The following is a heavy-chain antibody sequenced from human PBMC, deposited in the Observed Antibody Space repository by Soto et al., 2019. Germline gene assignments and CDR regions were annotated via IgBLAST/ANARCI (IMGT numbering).Heavy chain of an antibody. CDR2: INPSGDST. V-gene: IGHV1-46*01. CDR3: ARDKSRQTTWWLDP. D-gene: IGHD4-17*01. CDR1: GFTFINYD. Sequence: ASVKLACKASGFTFINYDMHWVRQAPGQGLEWMGVINPSGDSTNYAQKFQGRVTMTRDTSTSTVYMDLSSLRSEDTAVYYCARDKSRQTTWWLDPWGQGTLVTVSS. J-gene: IGHJ5*02.